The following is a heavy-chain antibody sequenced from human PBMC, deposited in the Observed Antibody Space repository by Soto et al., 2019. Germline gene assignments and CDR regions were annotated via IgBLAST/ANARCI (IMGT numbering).Heavy chain of an antibody. CDR3: TRANWYSEY. Sequence: QVQLQESGPGLVMPSETLSLTCTVSGGSISNHYWSWIRQPPGKGLEWIGYIYYNSNTNYNPSLKSRVTMSVDTSKNQISLKLSSVTAADTAVYYCTRANWYSEYWGQGTLVTVSS. V-gene: IGHV4-59*11. J-gene: IGHJ4*02. CDR2: IYYNSNT. D-gene: IGHD7-27*01. CDR1: GGSISNHY.